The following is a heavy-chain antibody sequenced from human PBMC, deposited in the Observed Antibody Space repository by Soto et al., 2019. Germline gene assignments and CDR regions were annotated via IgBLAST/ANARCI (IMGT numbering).Heavy chain of an antibody. CDR1: GFTFSSYG. CDR3: AEMAAKVDY. CDR2: ISYDGSNK. Sequence: GGSLRLSCAASGFTFSSYGMHWVRQAPGKGLEWVAVISYDGSNKYYADSVKGRFTISRDNSKNTLYLQMNSLRAEDTAVYYCAEMAAKVDYWGQGTLVTVS. J-gene: IGHJ4*02. D-gene: IGHD1-26*01. V-gene: IGHV3-30*03.